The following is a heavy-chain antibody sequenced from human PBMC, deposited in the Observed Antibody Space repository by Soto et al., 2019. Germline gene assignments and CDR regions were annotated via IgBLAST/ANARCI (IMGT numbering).Heavy chain of an antibody. V-gene: IGHV6-1*01. CDR3: ASGWGWGFNY. Sequence: QVQLQQSGPGLVKPSQTLSLTCAISGDSVSSNSADWNGIRQSPSRGLEWLGRTYYRSRWYNDYTVSVRSRIAVNADTSKNQFSLQLNSVTPDDTAVYYCASGWGWGFNYWGQGTLVTVSS. D-gene: IGHD3-16*01. CDR2: TYYRSRWYN. CDR1: GDSVSSNSAD. J-gene: IGHJ4*02.